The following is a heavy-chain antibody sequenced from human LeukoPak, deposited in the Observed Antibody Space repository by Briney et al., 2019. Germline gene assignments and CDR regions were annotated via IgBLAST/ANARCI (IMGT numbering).Heavy chain of an antibody. J-gene: IGHJ4*02. Sequence: ASVKVSCKASGYTFTSYYMHWVRQAPGKGLEWMGGFDPEDGETIYAQKFQGRVTMTEDTSTDTAYMELSSLRSEDTAVYYCATDKGPYYYGSGRTFDYWGQGTLVTVSS. CDR3: ATDKGPYYYGSGRTFDY. CDR2: FDPEDGET. D-gene: IGHD3-10*01. V-gene: IGHV1-24*01. CDR1: GYTFTSYY.